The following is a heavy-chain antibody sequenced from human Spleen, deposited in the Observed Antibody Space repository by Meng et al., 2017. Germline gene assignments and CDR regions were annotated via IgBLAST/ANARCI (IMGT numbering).Heavy chain of an antibody. Sequence: GESLKISCEASGFIFDDYGMSWVRQAPGKGLEWVSGVNWNGASTDYADSVKGRFTISRDNAKKSLYLQMNSLRAEDTALYYCARREYYGSGSYVFFYWGQGTLVTVSS. J-gene: IGHJ4*02. D-gene: IGHD3-10*01. CDR2: VNWNGAST. V-gene: IGHV3-20*04. CDR3: ARREYYGSGSYVFFY. CDR1: GFIFDDYG.